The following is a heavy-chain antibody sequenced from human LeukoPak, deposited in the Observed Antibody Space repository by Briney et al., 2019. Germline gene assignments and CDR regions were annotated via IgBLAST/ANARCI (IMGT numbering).Heavy chain of an antibody. D-gene: IGHD2-21*02. Sequence: GGSLRLSCAASGFTFSSYEMNWVRQAPEKGLEWVSYISSSGSTIYYADSVKGRFTISRDNAKNTLYLQMNSLRAEDTAVYYCARPYCGGDCYVEYFQHWGQGTLVTVSS. V-gene: IGHV3-48*03. J-gene: IGHJ1*01. CDR3: ARPYCGGDCYVEYFQH. CDR2: ISSSGSTI. CDR1: GFTFSSYE.